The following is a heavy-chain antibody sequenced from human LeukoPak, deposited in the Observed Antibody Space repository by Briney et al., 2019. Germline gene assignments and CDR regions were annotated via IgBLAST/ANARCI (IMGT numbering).Heavy chain of an antibody. CDR2: IYRSGST. CDR3: ARGRVSSSTWYSTYYYYLYMDV. D-gene: IGHD6-13*01. J-gene: IGHJ6*03. V-gene: IGHV4-38-2*02. Sequence: SETLSLTCTVSGYSISSGYYWGWIRQPPGKGLEWIGSIYRSGSTYFNPSLKSRFTISVDTSKNHFSLELSSATAADTAVYFCARGRVSSSTWYSTYYYYLYMDVWGKGTTVTVSS. CDR1: GYSISSGYY.